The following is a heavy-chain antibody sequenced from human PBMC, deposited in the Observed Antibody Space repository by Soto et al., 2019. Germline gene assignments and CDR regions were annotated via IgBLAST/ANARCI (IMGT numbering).Heavy chain of an antibody. D-gene: IGHD3-22*01. J-gene: IGHJ4*02. CDR3: ARVYYDSSGYYFDY. V-gene: IGHV1-69*01. Sequence: QVQLVQSGAEVKKPGSSVKVSCKASGGTFSSYAISWVRQAPGQGLEWMGGIIPIFGTANYAQKFQGRVTITADESTSTAYMELSSPRSEDTAVYYCARVYYDSSGYYFDYWGQGTLVTVSS. CDR2: IIPIFGTA. CDR1: GGTFSSYA.